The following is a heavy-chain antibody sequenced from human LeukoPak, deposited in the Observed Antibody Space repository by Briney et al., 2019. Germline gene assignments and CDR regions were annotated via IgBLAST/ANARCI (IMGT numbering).Heavy chain of an antibody. D-gene: IGHD3-22*01. CDR3: AAMIGYFDY. Sequence: SXTLSLTCAVSGGSIRSGNYYWSWIRQPGGKRLEWIARMYTSGSTNYNPSLKSRVTISADTSKNQFSLKLTSVTAADTAVYYCAAMIGYFDYWGQGILVTVSS. CDR2: MYTSGST. CDR1: GGSIRSGNYY. V-gene: IGHV4-61*02. J-gene: IGHJ4*02.